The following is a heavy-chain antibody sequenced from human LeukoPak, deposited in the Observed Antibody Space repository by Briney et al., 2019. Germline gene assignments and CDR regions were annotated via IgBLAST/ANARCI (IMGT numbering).Heavy chain of an antibody. Sequence: GGSLRLSCAVSGFNFRDHWMDWVRQAPGKGLEWVGHIKNDGSETYYLDSLKGRFSISRDNTNNALYLQMNSLRVEDTAVYYCAKNNGWFHLAQWGQGALVTVSS. V-gene: IGHV3-7*03. CDR1: GFNFRDHW. CDR3: AKNNGWFHLAQ. CDR2: IKNDGSET. D-gene: IGHD6-19*01. J-gene: IGHJ4*02.